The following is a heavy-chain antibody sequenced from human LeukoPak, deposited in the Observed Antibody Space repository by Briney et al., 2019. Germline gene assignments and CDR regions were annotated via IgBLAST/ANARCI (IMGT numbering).Heavy chain of an antibody. J-gene: IGHJ3*02. CDR2: IYTSGNT. V-gene: IGHV4-4*07. CDR3: ARDYGGGIGGVIVMWAFDI. D-gene: IGHD3-16*02. CDR1: GGSISSYY. Sequence: SETLSLTCTVSGGSISSYYWSWIRQPAGKGLEWIGRIYTSGNTNYNPSLKSRVTMSVDTSKNQFSLKLSSVTAADTAVYYCARDYGGGIGGVIVMWAFDIWGQGTMVTVSS.